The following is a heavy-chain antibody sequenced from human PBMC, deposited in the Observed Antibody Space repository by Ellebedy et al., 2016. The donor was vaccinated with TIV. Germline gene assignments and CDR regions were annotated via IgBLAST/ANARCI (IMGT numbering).Heavy chain of an antibody. CDR3: AKRSSEGAVADT. CDR1: GFTFSSYA. CDR2: ISGIGGST. J-gene: IGHJ1*01. V-gene: IGHV3-23*01. Sequence: PGGSLRLSCAASGFTFSSYAMTWVRQAPGKGLEWVSTISGIGGSTYYADSVKGRFTISRDKSRNTVSLQMNSMRVEDTAVYFGAKRSSEGAVADTWGQGTLVTVSS. D-gene: IGHD6-19*01.